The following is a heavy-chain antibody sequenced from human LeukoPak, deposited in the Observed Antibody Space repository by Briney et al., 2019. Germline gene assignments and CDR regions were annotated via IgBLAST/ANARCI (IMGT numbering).Heavy chain of an antibody. CDR1: GGSFSGYY. Sequence: SETLSLTCAVSGGSFSGYYWSWIRQPPGKGLEWIGEINQSGSTNYNPSLKSRVTISVDTSKNQFSLKLSSVTAADTAVYYCARGRDILTGLYYYYGMDVWGQGTTVTVSS. D-gene: IGHD3-9*01. CDR2: INQSGST. CDR3: ARGRDILTGLYYYYGMDV. J-gene: IGHJ6*02. V-gene: IGHV4-34*01.